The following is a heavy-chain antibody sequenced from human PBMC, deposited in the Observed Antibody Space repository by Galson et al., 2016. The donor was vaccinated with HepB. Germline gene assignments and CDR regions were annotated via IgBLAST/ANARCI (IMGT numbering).Heavy chain of an antibody. V-gene: IGHV3-11*04. CDR2: ISDSGRAK. Sequence: SLRLSCAASGFIFTDYYMSWIRQAPGKGLEWISYISDSGRAKYYADSLKGRFTISRDNSKNTVFLQLNSLRREDTAVYFCARGSLNDFWSGPEYWGQGSLVAVSS. J-gene: IGHJ4*02. D-gene: IGHD3-3*01. CDR3: ARGSLNDFWSGPEY. CDR1: GFIFTDYY.